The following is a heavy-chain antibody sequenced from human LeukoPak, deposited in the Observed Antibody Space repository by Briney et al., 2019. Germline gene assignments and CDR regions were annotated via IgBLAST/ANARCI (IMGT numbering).Heavy chain of an antibody. Sequence: PGGSLRLSCAASGFTFSSYAMSWVRQAPGKGLEWVSAISGSGGSTYYADSAKGRFTISRDNSKNTLYLQMNSLRAEDTAVYYCANDPSTPDPTDLGVVIGEFKYNWFDPWGQGTLVTVSS. J-gene: IGHJ5*02. CDR3: ANDPSTPDPTDLGVVIGEFKYNWFDP. D-gene: IGHD3-10*01. CDR2: ISGSGGST. CDR1: GFTFSSYA. V-gene: IGHV3-23*01.